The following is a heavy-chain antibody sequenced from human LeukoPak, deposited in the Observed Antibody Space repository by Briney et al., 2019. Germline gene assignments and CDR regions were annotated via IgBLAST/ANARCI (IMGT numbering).Heavy chain of an antibody. Sequence: ASVKVSCKASGYTFTSYYMHWVRQAPGQGLEWMGIIDPSGGSTSYAQKFQGRVTMTRDTSTSTVYMELSSLRSEDTAVYYCARGQSTAMVPYYFDYWGQGTLVTVSS. J-gene: IGHJ4*02. D-gene: IGHD5-18*01. V-gene: IGHV1-46*01. CDR1: GYTFTSYY. CDR3: ARGQSTAMVPYYFDY. CDR2: IDPSGGST.